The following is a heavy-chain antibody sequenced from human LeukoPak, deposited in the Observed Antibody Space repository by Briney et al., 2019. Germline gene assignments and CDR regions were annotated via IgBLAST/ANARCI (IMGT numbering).Heavy chain of an antibody. D-gene: IGHD2-2*01. J-gene: IGHJ4*02. CDR3: ARLGYCSSTSCYAGVMVDY. Sequence: PSETLSLTCTVSGGSISSSSYYWGWIRQPPGKRLEWLGSIYYSGSTYYNPSLKSRVTISVDTSKNQFSLKLSSVTAADTAVYYCARLGYCSSTSCYAGVMVDYWGQGTLVTVSS. V-gene: IGHV4-39*01. CDR2: IYYSGST. CDR1: GGSISSSSYY.